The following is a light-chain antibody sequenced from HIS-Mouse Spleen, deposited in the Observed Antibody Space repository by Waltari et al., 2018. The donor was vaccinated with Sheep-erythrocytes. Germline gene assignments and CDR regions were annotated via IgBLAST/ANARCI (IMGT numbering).Light chain of an antibody. J-gene: IGLJ3*02. V-gene: IGLV2-14*03. Sequence: QSALTQPASVSGSPGQSITIPCTGTSSDVGGSNYVSWYQQHPGKAPKLMIYDVSNRPSGVSNRFSGSKSGNTASLTISGRQTEDEADYYCSSYTSSSTWVFGGGTKLTVL. CDR3: SSYTSSSTWV. CDR2: DVS. CDR1: SSDVGGSNY.